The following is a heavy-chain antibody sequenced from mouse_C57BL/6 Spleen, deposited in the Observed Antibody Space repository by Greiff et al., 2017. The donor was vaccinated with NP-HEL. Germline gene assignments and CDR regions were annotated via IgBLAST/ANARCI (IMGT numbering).Heavy chain of an antibody. CDR3: ARYYYGSSGYAMDY. CDR1: GYSFTGYY. D-gene: IGHD1-1*01. J-gene: IGHJ4*01. CDR2: IYPYNGVS. Sequence: VQLQQSGPELVKPGASVKISCKASGYSFTGYYMHWVKQSHGNILDWIGYIYPYNGVSSYIQKFKGKATLTVDKSSSTAYMELRSLTSEDSAVYYCARYYYGSSGYAMDYWGQGTSVTVSS. V-gene: IGHV1-31*01.